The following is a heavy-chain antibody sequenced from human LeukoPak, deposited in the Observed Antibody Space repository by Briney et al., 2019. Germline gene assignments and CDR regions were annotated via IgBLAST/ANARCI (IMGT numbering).Heavy chain of an antibody. J-gene: IGHJ4*02. D-gene: IGHD5-12*01. Sequence: SETLSLTCTVSGGSISSRSYYWGWLRQPPGKGLEWIGCIYYSGRSYYNPSLKSRVTTSVDTSKNQLDLTLSSVAAADRAVYYCARVGRGLSGYDYVRDDLDYWGQGTLVTVSS. CDR3: ARVGRGLSGYDYVRDDLDY. CDR1: GGSISSRSYY. V-gene: IGHV4-39*06. CDR2: IYYSGRS.